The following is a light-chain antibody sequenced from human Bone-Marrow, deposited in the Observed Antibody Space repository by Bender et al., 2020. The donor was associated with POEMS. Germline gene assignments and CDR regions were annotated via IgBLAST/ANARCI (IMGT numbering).Light chain of an antibody. J-gene: IGLJ2*01. CDR2: EVN. Sequence: QSALTQPPSASGSPGQSVTISCTGTSCDVGGYNYVSWYQHHPGKAPELMIYEVNKRPSGVSNRFSGSKSGNTASLTISGLQAEDEADYYCCLYAGSSTLVFGGGTKLTVL. V-gene: IGLV2-23*02. CDR1: SCDVGGYNY. CDR3: CLYAGSSTLV.